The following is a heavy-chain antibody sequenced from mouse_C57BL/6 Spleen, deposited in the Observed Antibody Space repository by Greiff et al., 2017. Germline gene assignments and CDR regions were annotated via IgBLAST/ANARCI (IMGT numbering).Heavy chain of an antibody. CDR1: GYTFTSYW. V-gene: IGHV1-52*01. CDR3: ARRDSNYGYWYVDV. Sequence: QVQLQQPGAELVRPGSSVKLSCKASGYTFTSYWMHWVKQRPIQGLEWIGNIDPSDSATHYNPKFKDKATLTVDQSSSTAYMQLSSRTSEDSAVYYCARRDSNYGYWYVDVWGTGTTVTVSS. J-gene: IGHJ1*03. D-gene: IGHD2-5*01. CDR2: IDPSDSAT.